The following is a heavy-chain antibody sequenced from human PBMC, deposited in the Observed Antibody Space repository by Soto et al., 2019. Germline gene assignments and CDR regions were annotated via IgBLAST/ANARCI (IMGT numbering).Heavy chain of an antibody. CDR3: ARVAPPYCGGDCYSGWFDP. CDR1: GGSISSYY. CDR2: IYYSWST. D-gene: IGHD2-21*02. V-gene: IGHV4-59*01. J-gene: IGHJ5*02. Sequence: SETLSLTCTVCGGSISSYYWSWIRQPPGKGLEWIGYIYYSWSTNYNPSLKSRVTISVDTSKNQFSLKLSSVTAADTAVHYCARVAPPYCGGDCYSGWFDPWGQGTLVTVSS.